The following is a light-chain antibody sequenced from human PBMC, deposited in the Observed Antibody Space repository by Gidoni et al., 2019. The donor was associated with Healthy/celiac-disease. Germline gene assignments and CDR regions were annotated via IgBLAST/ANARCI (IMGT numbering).Light chain of an antibody. V-gene: IGKV1-39*01. CDR2: AAS. Sequence: IQLTQSPSSLSASVGDRVTITCRASQSISSYLNWYPQKPGKAPKLLIYAASSLQSGVPSSFSGSGSGTYFTLTISSLQPEDFATYYCQQSYSTPPFGQGTKLEIK. CDR1: QSISSY. CDR3: QQSYSTPP. J-gene: IGKJ2*01.